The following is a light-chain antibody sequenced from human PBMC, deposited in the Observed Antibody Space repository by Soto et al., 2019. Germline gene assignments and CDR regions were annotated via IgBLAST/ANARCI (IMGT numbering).Light chain of an antibody. V-gene: IGLV2-8*01. CDR2: EVT. CDR3: ASYAGTRLFV. J-gene: IGLJ1*01. CDR1: SSDVGFYNF. Sequence: QSVLTQPASVSGSPGQSITISCTGTSSDVGFYNFVSWYQQRPGKAPKLVIYEVTKRPSGVPDRFSGSKSGSTASLTVSGLQADDEADYYCASYAGTRLFVFGSGTKVTLL.